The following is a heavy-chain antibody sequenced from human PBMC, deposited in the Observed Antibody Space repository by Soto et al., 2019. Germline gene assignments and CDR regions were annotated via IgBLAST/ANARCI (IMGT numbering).Heavy chain of an antibody. V-gene: IGHV5-51*01. D-gene: IGHD6-6*01. CDR1: GYSFTSYW. CDR3: ARHILDSSSYPYYYYMDV. J-gene: IGHJ6*03. Sequence: GESLKISCKGSGYSFTSYWIGWVRQMPGKGLEWMGIIYPGDSDTRYSPSFQGQVTISADKSISTAYLQWSSLKASDTAMYYCARHILDSSSYPYYYYMDVWGKGTTVTVSS. CDR2: IYPGDSDT.